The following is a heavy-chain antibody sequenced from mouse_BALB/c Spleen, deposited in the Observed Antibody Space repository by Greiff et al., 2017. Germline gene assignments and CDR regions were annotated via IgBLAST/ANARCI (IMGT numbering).Heavy chain of an antibody. CDR2: INPNNGDT. CDR1: GYTFTSYW. CDR3: ARADY. J-gene: IGHJ4*01. V-gene: IGHV1-53*01. Sequence: VQLQQPGAELVKPGASVKLSCKASGYTFTSYWMHWVKQSHGKSLEWIGDINPNNGDTFYNQKFKGKATLTVDKSSSTAYMQLNSLTSEDSAVYYCARADYWGQGTSVTVSS.